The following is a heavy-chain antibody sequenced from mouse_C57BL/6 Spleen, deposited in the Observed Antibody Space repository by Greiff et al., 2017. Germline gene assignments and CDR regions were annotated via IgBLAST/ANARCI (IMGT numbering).Heavy chain of an antibody. V-gene: IGHV10-1*01. D-gene: IGHD2-1*01. CDR3: VRHENYGNCDDAMDY. CDR2: IRSKSNNYAT. Sequence: EVKLEESGGGLVQPKGSLKLSCAASGFSFNTYAMNWVRQAPGKGLEWVARIRSKSNNYATYYDDSVKDRFTISRDNSESMLYLQMNNLKTEDTAMYYCVRHENYGNCDDAMDYWGQGTSVTVSS. CDR1: GFSFNTYA. J-gene: IGHJ4*01.